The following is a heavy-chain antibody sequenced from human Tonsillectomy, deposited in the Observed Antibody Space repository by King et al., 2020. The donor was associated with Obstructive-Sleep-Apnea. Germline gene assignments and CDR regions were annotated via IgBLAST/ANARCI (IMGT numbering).Heavy chain of an antibody. D-gene: IGHD3-22*01. CDR3: ARGLHYYDSSGYSYYFDY. Sequence: VQLVESGGGVVQPGRSLRLSCAASGFTFSTYALHWVRQAPGKGLEWVAVISYDGGNKYYADSVKGRFTISRDNSKNTLYLQMNSLRAEDTAVYYCARGLHYYDSSGYSYYFDYWGQGTLVTVSS. V-gene: IGHV3-30*01. J-gene: IGHJ4*02. CDR2: ISYDGGNK. CDR1: GFTFSTYA.